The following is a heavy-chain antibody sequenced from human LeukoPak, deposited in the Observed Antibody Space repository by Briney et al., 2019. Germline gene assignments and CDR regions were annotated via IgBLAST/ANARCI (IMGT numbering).Heavy chain of an antibody. CDR1: GYSISSGYY. CDR2: FYDSGNT. J-gene: IGHJ4*02. V-gene: IGHV4-38-2*02. D-gene: IGHD3-10*01. CDR3: ARGRMNYYYGSGSYLIDY. Sequence: SETLSLTCTVSGYSISSGYYWGWIRQPPGKGLEWIGSFYDSGNTYYNPSLKSRVTISVDTPKSQFSLRLTSVTAADTAVYYCARGRMNYYYGSGSYLIDYWGQGTLVSVSS.